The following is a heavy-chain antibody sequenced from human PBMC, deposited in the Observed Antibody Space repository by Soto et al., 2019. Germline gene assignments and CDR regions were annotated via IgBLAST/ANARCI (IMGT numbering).Heavy chain of an antibody. CDR2: IRSNGRT. CDR1: GFTFSASA. Sequence: EVQLVESGGGLVQPGGSLELSYAASGFTFSASAMHWVRQASGKGLEWVGRIRSNGRTAYAASMQGRFTISRDDSKKTAYLQLNSLKTDDTAVYYCARLDCSGGSCYPYYFEHWGQGALVTVSA. CDR3: ARLDCSGGSCYPYYFEH. D-gene: IGHD2-15*01. J-gene: IGHJ4*02. V-gene: IGHV3-73*02.